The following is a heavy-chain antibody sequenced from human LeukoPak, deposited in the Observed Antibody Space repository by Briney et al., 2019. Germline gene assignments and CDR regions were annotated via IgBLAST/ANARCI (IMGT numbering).Heavy chain of an antibody. D-gene: IGHD6-13*01. CDR3: ASVTITAAGRNWFDP. V-gene: IGHV4-34*01. CDR1: GGSFSGYY. CDR2: INRSGST. Sequence: PSETLSLTCAIYGGSFSGYYWSWIRQPPGKGLEWIGEINRSGSTNYNPSLKSRVTISVDTSKNQFSLKMSSVTAADTAVYYCASVTITAAGRNWFDPWGQGTLVTVSS. J-gene: IGHJ5*02.